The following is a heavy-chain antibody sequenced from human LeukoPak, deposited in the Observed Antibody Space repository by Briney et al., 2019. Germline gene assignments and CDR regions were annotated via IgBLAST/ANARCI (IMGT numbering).Heavy chain of an antibody. CDR3: ARGGPPNYYGSGSYYRYYFDY. Sequence: ASVKVSCKASGYTFTSYGISWVRQAPAQGLEWMGWISTYNSNTNYAQKVQGRVTMTTDTSTSTAYMELRRLRSDDTAVYYCARGGPPNYYGSGSYYRYYFDYWGQGTLVTVSS. CDR2: ISTYNSNT. CDR1: GYTFTSYG. J-gene: IGHJ4*02. D-gene: IGHD3-10*01. V-gene: IGHV1-18*01.